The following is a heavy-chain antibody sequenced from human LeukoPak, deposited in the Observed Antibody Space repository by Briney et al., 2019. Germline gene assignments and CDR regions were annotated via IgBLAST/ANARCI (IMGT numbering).Heavy chain of an antibody. D-gene: IGHD2-2*01. V-gene: IGHV3-21*01. J-gene: IGHJ6*02. CDR2: ISSSSSYI. Sequence: PGGSLRLSCAASGFTFSSYSMNWVRQAPGKGLEWVSSISSSSSYIYYADSVKGRFTISRDNAKNSLYLQMNSLRAEDTAVYYCARGLGYCRRTGCYPYGMDVWGQGTTVTVSS. CDR3: ARGLGYCRRTGCYPYGMDV. CDR1: GFTFSSYS.